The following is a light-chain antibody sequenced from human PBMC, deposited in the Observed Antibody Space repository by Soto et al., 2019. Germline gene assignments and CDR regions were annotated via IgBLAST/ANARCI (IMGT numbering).Light chain of an antibody. CDR2: TGS. Sequence: DIQMTQSPSSVSASVGDRGTITCRASQAIDSWLAWYQQKPGEAPKLLIFTGSLLHSGVPPRFSGGGSGTDFTLTISSLQPEDFATYYCQQTLSFPPTFGQGTKV. CDR1: QAIDSW. V-gene: IGKV1-12*01. CDR3: QQTLSFPPT. J-gene: IGKJ1*01.